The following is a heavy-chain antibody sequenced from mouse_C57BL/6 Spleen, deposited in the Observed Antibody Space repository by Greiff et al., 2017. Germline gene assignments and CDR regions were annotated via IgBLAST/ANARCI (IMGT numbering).Heavy chain of an antibody. V-gene: IGHV3-6*01. D-gene: IGHD1-1*01. CDR2: ISYDGSN. CDR1: GYSITSGYY. CDR3: AREEAYYGSRGYFDY. Sequence: EVQLVESGPGLVKPSQSLSLTCSVTGYSITSGYYWNWIRQFPGNKREWMGYISYDGSNNYNPSLKNRISITRDTSKNQFFLKLNTVTTEDTATYSCAREEAYYGSRGYFDYWGQGTTLTVSS. J-gene: IGHJ2*01.